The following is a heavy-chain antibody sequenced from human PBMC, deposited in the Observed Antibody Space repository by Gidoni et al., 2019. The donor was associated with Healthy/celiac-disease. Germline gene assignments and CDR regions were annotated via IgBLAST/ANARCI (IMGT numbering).Heavy chain of an antibody. CDR3: ARHSHALHTPRYFDY. D-gene: IGHD2-21*01. CDR2: IIPIFGTA. Sequence: QVQLVQSGAEVKKPGSSVKVSCKASGGTFSSYAISWVRPAPGQGLEWMGGIIPIFGTAIYAQKFQGRVTITADKSTSTAYMDLSSLRSEDTAVYYCARHSHALHTPRYFDYWGQGTLVTVSS. V-gene: IGHV1-69*06. CDR1: GGTFSSYA. J-gene: IGHJ4*02.